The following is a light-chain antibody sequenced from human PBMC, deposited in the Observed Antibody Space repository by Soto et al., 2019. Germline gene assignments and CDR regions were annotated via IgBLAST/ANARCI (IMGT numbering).Light chain of an antibody. CDR2: GNT. J-gene: IGLJ3*02. Sequence: QSVLTQPPSVSGAPGQRVTISCTGSSSSIAPGYDVHWYQQLPGTPPKLLIYGNTNRPSGVPDRFSGSKSGTSASLPNTGLQAEDEADYYCQSYESSQRVAVFGGGTKVTVL. CDR3: QSYESSQRVAV. V-gene: IGLV1-40*01. CDR1: SSSIAPGYD.